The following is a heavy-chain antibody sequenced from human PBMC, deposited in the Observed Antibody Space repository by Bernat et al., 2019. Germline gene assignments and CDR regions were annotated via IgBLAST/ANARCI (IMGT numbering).Heavy chain of an antibody. CDR3: ARFTRRDPGVY. CDR2: IKEDGSEK. V-gene: IGHV3-7*04. D-gene: IGHD2-15*01. CDR1: GFTFSSYW. Sequence: EVQLVESGGGLVQPGGSLRLSCAASGFTFSSYWMSWVRQAPGKGLEWVANIKEDGSEKYYVDSVKGRFTISRDNAKNSLYLQMNSLRGEDTAVYYCARFTRRDPGVYWGQGTLVTVSS. J-gene: IGHJ4*02.